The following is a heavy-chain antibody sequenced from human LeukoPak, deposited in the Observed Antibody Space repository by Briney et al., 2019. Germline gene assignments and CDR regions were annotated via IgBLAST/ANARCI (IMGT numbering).Heavy chain of an antibody. Sequence: SQTLSLTCTVSGGSISSGGYYWSWIRQPPGKGLEWIGYIYHSGSTYYNPSLKSRVTISVDRSKNQFSLKLSSVTAADTAVYYCARVSLVAGTSFDYWGQGTLVTVSS. CDR1: GGSISSGGYY. V-gene: IGHV4-30-2*01. J-gene: IGHJ4*02. CDR3: ARVSLVAGTSFDY. D-gene: IGHD6-19*01. CDR2: IYHSGST.